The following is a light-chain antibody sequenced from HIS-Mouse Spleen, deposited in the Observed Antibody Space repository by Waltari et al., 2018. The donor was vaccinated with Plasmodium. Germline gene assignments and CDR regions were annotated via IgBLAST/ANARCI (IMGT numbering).Light chain of an antibody. CDR1: IRDVGSYNL. Sequence: QSALPQPASVSGSPGQSITISCTGTIRDVGSYNLVSWYQQHPGKAPKLMIYEGSKRPSGVSNRFTGSKSGNTASLTISGLQAEDEADYYCCSYAGSSTYVFGTGTKVTVL. CDR3: CSYAGSSTYV. CDR2: EGS. V-gene: IGLV2-23*01. J-gene: IGLJ1*01.